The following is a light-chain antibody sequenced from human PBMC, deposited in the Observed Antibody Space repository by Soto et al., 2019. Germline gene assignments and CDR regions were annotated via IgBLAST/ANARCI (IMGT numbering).Light chain of an antibody. CDR3: QQYNNSPRT. J-gene: IGKJ1*01. CDR2: GAS. CDR1: QSVSNY. V-gene: IGKV3-15*01. Sequence: ILMTQSPATLSVSPGERATLSCGASQSVSNYLAWYQQIPGQPPRLLIYGASTRATGIPARFSGSGSGTEFTLTISSLQSEDFEVYYCQQYNNSPRTFGQGTKVDIK.